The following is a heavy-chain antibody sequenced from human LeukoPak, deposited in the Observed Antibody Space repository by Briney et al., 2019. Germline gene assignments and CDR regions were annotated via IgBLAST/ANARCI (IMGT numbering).Heavy chain of an antibody. V-gene: IGHV1-18*01. CDR1: GYTFTSYG. D-gene: IGHD3-22*01. CDR2: ISAYYGNT. Sequence: ASVKVSCKASGYTFTSYGISWVRQAPGQGLEWMGWISAYYGNTNYAQKLQGRVTMTTDTSTSTAYMELRSLRSDDTAVYYCARDLDSSGFSYYFDYWGQGTLVTVSS. CDR3: ARDLDSSGFSYYFDY. J-gene: IGHJ4*02.